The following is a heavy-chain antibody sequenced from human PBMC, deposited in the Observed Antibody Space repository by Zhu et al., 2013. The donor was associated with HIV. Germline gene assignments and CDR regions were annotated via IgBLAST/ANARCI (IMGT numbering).Heavy chain of an antibody. CDR3: AREKWFGELFIMHPLDY. CDR1: GYTFTSYA. D-gene: IGHD3-10*01. J-gene: IGHJ4*02. CDR2: INAGNGNT. Sequence: QVQLVQSGAEVKKPGASVKVSCKASGYTFTSYAMHWVRQAPGQRLEWMGWINAGNGNTKYSQKFQGRVTITRDTSASTAYMELSSLRSEDTAVYYCAREKWFGELFIMHPLDYWGQGTLVTVSS. V-gene: IGHV1-3*01.